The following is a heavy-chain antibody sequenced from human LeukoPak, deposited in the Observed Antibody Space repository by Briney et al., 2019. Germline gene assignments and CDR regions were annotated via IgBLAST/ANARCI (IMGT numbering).Heavy chain of an antibody. CDR2: ISWNSGSI. V-gene: IGHV3-9*01. Sequence: GGSLRLSCAGSGFIFNNYAMHWVRQPPGKGLEWVSGISWNSGSIDYADSVKGRFTISRDNAKNSLYLQMNSLRVEDTAFYYCAKDNRRHYTSGPNPDSLHWGQGALVTVPS. CDR1: GFIFNNYA. CDR3: AKDNRRHYTSGPNPDSLH. D-gene: IGHD6-19*01. J-gene: IGHJ4*02.